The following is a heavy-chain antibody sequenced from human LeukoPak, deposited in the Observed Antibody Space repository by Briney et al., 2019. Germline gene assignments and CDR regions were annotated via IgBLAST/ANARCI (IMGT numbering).Heavy chain of an antibody. Sequence: PGGSLRLSCAASGFTFRSYAMSWVRQAPGKGLEWVSGIVGSGNSTYDADSEKGRFTISRDNSKNTLYMQMHTLRADDRAVYYCAKVHSSGWCFDYWGQGTLVTVSS. J-gene: IGHJ4*02. CDR2: IVGSGNST. CDR3: AKVHSSGWCFDY. V-gene: IGHV3-23*01. CDR1: GFTFRSYA. D-gene: IGHD6-19*01.